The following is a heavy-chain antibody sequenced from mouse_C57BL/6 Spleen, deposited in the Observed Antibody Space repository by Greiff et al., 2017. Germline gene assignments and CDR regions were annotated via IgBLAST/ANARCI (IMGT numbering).Heavy chain of an antibody. J-gene: IGHJ2*01. Sequence: VQLQQSGAELVKPGASVKISCKASGYAFSSYWMNWVKQRPGKGLEWIGQIYPGDGDTNYNGKFKGKATLTADKSSSTAYMQLSSLTSEDSAVYFCARGERGTAFDYWGQGTTLTVSS. CDR2: IYPGDGDT. V-gene: IGHV1-80*01. D-gene: IGHD1-2*01. CDR1: GYAFSSYW. CDR3: ARGERGTAFDY.